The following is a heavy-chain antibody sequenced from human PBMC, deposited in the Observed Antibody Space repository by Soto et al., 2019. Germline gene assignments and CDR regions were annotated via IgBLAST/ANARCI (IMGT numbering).Heavy chain of an antibody. D-gene: IGHD3-10*01. Sequence: GGSLRLSCAASGFTFSTYAMSWVRQAPGKGLEWVSGISAYGDSTYYADSVKGRFTISRDNSENTLYLQMNSLRAEDTAVYYCAKDSRITLVRGVIIPPGYWGQGTLVTVSS. J-gene: IGHJ4*02. CDR3: AKDSRITLVRGVIIPPGY. CDR2: ISAYGDST. CDR1: GFTFSTYA. V-gene: IGHV3-23*01.